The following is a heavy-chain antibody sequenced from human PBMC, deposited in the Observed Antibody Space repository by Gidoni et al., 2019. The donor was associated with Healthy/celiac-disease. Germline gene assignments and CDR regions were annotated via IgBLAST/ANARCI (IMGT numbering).Heavy chain of an antibody. J-gene: IGHJ6*03. D-gene: IGHD6-19*01. CDR2: ISYDGSNK. CDR3: ARDGVVAVAGDYYYYYMDV. CDR1: GFTLSRYA. Sequence: QVQLVESGGGVVQPGRSLRLSCAASGFTLSRYAMHWVRQAPGKGLEWVAVISYDGSNKYYADSVKGRFTISRDNSKNTLYLQMNSLRAEDTAVYYCARDGVVAVAGDYYYYYMDVWGKGTTVTVSS. V-gene: IGHV3-30-3*01.